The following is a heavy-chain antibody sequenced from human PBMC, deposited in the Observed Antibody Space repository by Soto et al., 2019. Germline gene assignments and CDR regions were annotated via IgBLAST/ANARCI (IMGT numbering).Heavy chain of an antibody. Sequence: QLQLQESGSGLVKPSQTLSLTCAVSGDSISSGGYSWSWIRQPPGKGLEWIGYIYHSGSTYYNPSLKSRVTISVARSNNQFSLQLSSVTAADTAVYYCAAGCGIPRYYWGQGTLVTVSS. CDR2: IYHSGST. CDR1: GDSISSGGYS. J-gene: IGHJ4*02. CDR3: AAGCGIPRYY. V-gene: IGHV4-30-2*01. D-gene: IGHD1-26*01.